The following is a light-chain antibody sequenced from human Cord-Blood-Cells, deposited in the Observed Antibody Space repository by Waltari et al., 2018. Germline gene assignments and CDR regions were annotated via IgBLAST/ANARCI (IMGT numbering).Light chain of an antibody. J-gene: IGKJ4*01. Sequence: DIQMTQSPSSLSASVGDSVTITCRASQSISSYLNWYQQKPGNAPKLLIYAASSLQSGVPSSFSGSGSGTDFTLTISSLQPEDFATYYCQQSYSTPPLTFGGGTKVEIK. CDR2: AAS. V-gene: IGKV1-39*01. CDR1: QSISSY. CDR3: QQSYSTPPLT.